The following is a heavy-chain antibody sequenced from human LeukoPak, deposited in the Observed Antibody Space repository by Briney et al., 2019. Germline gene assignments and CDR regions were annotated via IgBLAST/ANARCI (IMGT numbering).Heavy chain of an antibody. CDR1: GGSFSGYY. J-gene: IGHJ4*02. V-gene: IGHV4-34*01. CDR2: INHSGST. D-gene: IGHD5-18*01. CDR3: ARGQAMDTAMARFDY. Sequence: SETLSLTCAVYGGSFSGYYWSWIRQPPGKGLEWIGEINHSGSTNYNPSLKSRVTISVDTSKNQFSLKLSSVTAADTAVYYCARGQAMDTAMARFDYWGQGTLVTVSS.